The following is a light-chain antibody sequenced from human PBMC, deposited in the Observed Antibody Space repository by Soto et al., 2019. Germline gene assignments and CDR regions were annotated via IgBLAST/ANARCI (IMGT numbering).Light chain of an antibody. CDR2: INYDGTH. V-gene: IGLV4-69*01. Sequence: QPVLTQSPSASASLGASDKLTCTLSSGYSTYAIAWHQQQSGKGPRFLMKINYDGTHSKGDGFYDRFSGSSSGAERHLTIYSLQSEDEADYYCQSLGTGIQVFGGGTKLTVL. CDR1: SGYSTYA. CDR3: QSLGTGIQV. J-gene: IGLJ3*02.